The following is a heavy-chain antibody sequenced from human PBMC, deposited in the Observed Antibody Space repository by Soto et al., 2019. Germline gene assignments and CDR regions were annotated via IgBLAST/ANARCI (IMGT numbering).Heavy chain of an antibody. D-gene: IGHD1-26*01. CDR3: ARDTKSGSYSLDY. Sequence: GGPMRLSCTASGLNIIRHAMHWVSKAPGKGLEYVSAISSNGGSTYYANSVKGRFTISRDNSKNTLYLQMGSLRAEDMAVYYCARDTKSGSYSLDYWGQGTLVTVSS. V-gene: IGHV3-64*01. CDR1: GLNIIRHA. CDR2: ISSNGGST. J-gene: IGHJ4*02.